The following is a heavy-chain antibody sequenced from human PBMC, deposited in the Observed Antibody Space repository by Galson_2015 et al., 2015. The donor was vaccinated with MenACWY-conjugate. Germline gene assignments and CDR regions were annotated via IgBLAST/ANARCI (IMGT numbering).Heavy chain of an antibody. J-gene: IGHJ5*02. CDR2: IYTGDST. V-gene: IGHV3-53*05. D-gene: IGHD3-22*01. CDR3: ARDRRHNSSGYHYGFDP. Sequence: SLRLSCAASGFSVSTNYMSWVRQAPGKGLEWVSLIYTGDSTYYAGSVKGRFSISRDSSKNTLYLQLNSLRAEDTAVYYCARDRRHNSSGYHYGFDPWGQGTLVTVSS. CDR1: GFSVSTNY.